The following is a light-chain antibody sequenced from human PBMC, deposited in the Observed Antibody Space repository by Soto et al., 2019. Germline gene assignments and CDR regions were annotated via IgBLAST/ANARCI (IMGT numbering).Light chain of an antibody. CDR3: QQYDSSPLT. CDR2: GAS. V-gene: IGKV3-20*01. CDR1: QSVSSSY. Sequence: EIVLTQSPGTLSLSPGERATLSCRASQSVSSSYLAWYQQKPGQAPRLLIYGASSRATGIPDRFSGSGSGTDFTLTISRLAPEDFAVYYCQQYDSSPLTFGGGTKLEIK. J-gene: IGKJ4*01.